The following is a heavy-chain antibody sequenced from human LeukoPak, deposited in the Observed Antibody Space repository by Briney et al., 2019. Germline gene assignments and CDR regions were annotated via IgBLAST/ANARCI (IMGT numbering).Heavy chain of an antibody. CDR2: ISSSNSFI. D-gene: IGHD1-26*01. V-gene: IGHV3-21*01. J-gene: IGHJ4*02. CDR3: ARFSGSNLFAY. CDR1: GFTFIHYS. Sequence: GGSLRLSCAASGFTFIHYSMHWVRQAPGKGLEWVSSISSSNSFIYYADSLKGRFTISRDNAKNSLYLQMNSLRAEDTGVYYCARFSGSNLFAYWGQGTLVTVSS.